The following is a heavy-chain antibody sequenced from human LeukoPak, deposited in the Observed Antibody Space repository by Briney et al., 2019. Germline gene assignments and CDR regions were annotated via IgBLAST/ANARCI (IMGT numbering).Heavy chain of an antibody. CDR2: INPSGGST. CDR1: GYNFTSYY. Sequence: ASVKVCCKASGYNFTSYYMHWVRQARGQGLEWMGIINPSGGSTSYAQKFQGRVTMTRDTSTSTVYMELSSLRSEDTAVYYCARDGIVGAIIGLDYWGQGTLVTVSS. CDR3: ARDGIVGAIIGLDY. V-gene: IGHV1-46*01. D-gene: IGHD1-26*01. J-gene: IGHJ4*02.